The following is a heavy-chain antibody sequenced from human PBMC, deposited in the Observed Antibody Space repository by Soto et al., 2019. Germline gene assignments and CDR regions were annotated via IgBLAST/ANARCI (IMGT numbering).Heavy chain of an antibody. CDR1: GGSISSGYYY. V-gene: IGHV4-30-4*01. D-gene: IGHD3-10*01. Sequence: SETLSLTCSVSGGSISSGYYYWSWIRQPPGKGLEWIGNIYYSGNTYYNPSLKSRLIISIDTSKNQFSLKLSSVTAADTAVYYCARPGEVDYYGSGSYPRDYYYGMDVWGQGTTVTVSS. J-gene: IGHJ6*02. CDR3: ARPGEVDYYGSGSYPRDYYYGMDV. CDR2: IYYSGNT.